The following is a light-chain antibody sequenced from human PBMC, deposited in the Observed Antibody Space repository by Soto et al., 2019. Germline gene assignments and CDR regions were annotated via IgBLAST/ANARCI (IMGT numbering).Light chain of an antibody. CDR2: VAS. J-gene: IGKJ1*01. Sequence: DVQMTQRPSTLSASVGDSLTITCRASQYIITYLNWYQQKPGKAPKLLIYVASNLQSGVPSRFSGSGSGTDFTLTISSLQPEDIATYYFPASYITPFAQGTKVDIK. V-gene: IGKV1-39*01. CDR1: QYIITY. CDR3: PASYITP.